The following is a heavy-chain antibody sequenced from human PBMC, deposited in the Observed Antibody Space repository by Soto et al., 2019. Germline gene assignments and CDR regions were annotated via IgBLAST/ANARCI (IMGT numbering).Heavy chain of an antibody. Sequence: EVQLAESGGGLAQPGGSLRLSCAASGFTLSGYAMDWVRQAPGKGLEYVSGISSNGVGTYYANSVQGRFTISRDNSKNTVYLQMGSLRPEGQAVYYWSKRARPDLFYMDGWGKGTTVTVSS. V-gene: IGHV3-64*01. CDR3: SKRARPDLFYMDG. D-gene: IGHD6-6*01. CDR1: GFTLSGYA. CDR2: ISSNGVGT. J-gene: IGHJ6*03.